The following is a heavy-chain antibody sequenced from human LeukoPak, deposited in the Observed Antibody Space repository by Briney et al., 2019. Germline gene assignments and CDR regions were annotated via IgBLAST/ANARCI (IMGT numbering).Heavy chain of an antibody. Sequence: PGGSLRLSCAASGFTFSSYAMSWVRQASGKGLEWVGRIRSKANSYATAYAASVKGRFTISRDDSKNTAYLQMNSLKTEDTAVYYCTRNSGSYKPFDYWGQGTLVTVSS. CDR3: TRNSGSYKPFDY. V-gene: IGHV3-73*01. J-gene: IGHJ4*02. CDR2: IRSKANSYAT. CDR1: GFTFSSYA. D-gene: IGHD1-26*01.